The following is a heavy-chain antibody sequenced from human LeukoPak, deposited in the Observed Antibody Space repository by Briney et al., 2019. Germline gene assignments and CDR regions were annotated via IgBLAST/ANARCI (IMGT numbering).Heavy chain of an antibody. CDR2: ISSSSSYI. J-gene: IGHJ4*02. CDR1: GFTFSSYE. D-gene: IGHD1-14*01. V-gene: IGHV3-21*04. Sequence: GGSLRLSCAASGFTFSSYEMNWVRQAPGKGLEWVSSISSSSSYIYYADSVKGRFTISRDNAKNSLYLQMNSLRAEDTAIYYCAKRGLNRFDYWGQGTLVTVSS. CDR3: AKRGLNRFDY.